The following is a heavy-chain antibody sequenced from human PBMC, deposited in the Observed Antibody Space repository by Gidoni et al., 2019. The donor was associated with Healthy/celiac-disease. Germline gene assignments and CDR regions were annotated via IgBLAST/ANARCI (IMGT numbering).Heavy chain of an antibody. CDR1: GGSISSYY. CDR3: AASGYYYVPDY. V-gene: IGHV4-59*01. D-gene: IGHD3-22*01. CDR2: LYYSGST. Sequence: QVQLQESGPGLVKPSETLSLTCTVPGGSISSYYWSWIRQPPGKGLEWIGYLYYSGSTNYNPSLKSRVTISVDTSKNQFSLKLSSVTAADTAVYYCAASGYYYVPDYWGQGTLVTVSS. J-gene: IGHJ4*02.